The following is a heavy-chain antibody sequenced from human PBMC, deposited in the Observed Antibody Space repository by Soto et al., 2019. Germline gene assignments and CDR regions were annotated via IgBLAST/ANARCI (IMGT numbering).Heavy chain of an antibody. J-gene: IGHJ3*02. D-gene: IGHD6-19*01. CDR3: AKDTGSGWSFDALDI. CDR2: ISWNSGSI. Sequence: EVQLGESGGGLVQPGRSLRLSCAASGFTLDDYAMHWVRQAPGKGLEWVAGISWNSGSIGYADSVKGRFTISRDNAKNSLYLQMSSLRAEDTVLYYCAKDTGSGWSFDALDIWGQGTMVTVSS. V-gene: IGHV3-9*01. CDR1: GFTLDDYA.